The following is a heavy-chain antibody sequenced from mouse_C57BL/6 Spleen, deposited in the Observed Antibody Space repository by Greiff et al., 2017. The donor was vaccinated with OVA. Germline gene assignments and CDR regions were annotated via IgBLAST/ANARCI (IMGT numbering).Heavy chain of an antibody. Sequence: QVQLQQPGAELVMPGASVKLSCKASGYTFTSYWMHWVKQRPGQGLEWIGEIDPSDSYTNYNQKFKGKSTLTVDKSSSTAYMQLSSLTSEDAAVYYCARGRSSEAMDYWGQGISVTVSS. V-gene: IGHV1-69*01. CDR2: IDPSDSYT. CDR1: GYTFTSYW. CDR3: ARGRSSEAMDY. D-gene: IGHD3-2*02. J-gene: IGHJ4*01.